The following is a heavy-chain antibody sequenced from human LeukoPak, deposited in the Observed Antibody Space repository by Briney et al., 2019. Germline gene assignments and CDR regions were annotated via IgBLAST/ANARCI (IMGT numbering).Heavy chain of an antibody. V-gene: IGHV1-2*02. CDR2: TNPKSGDT. CDR1: GYTFSDYY. Sequence: ASVKVSCKSSGYTFSDYYMHWVRQAPGQGLEWLGWTNPKSGDTNYAQKFQGRVTMTRDTSISTAYMELSRLRSDDTAVYYCARAPGDYYGSGDYWGQGTLVTVSS. D-gene: IGHD3-10*01. CDR3: ARAPGDYYGSGDY. J-gene: IGHJ4*02.